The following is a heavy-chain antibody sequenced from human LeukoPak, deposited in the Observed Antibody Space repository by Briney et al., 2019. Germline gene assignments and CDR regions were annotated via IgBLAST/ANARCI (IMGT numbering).Heavy chain of an antibody. CDR3: ASSQYSSGWNDAFDI. V-gene: IGHV3-7*01. Sequence: GGSLRLSCAASGFTFSSYAMPWVRQAPGKGLEWVANIKQDGSEKYYVDSVKGRFTISRDNAKNSLYLQMNSLRAEDTAVYYCASSQYSSGWNDAFDIWGQGTMVTVSS. J-gene: IGHJ3*02. D-gene: IGHD6-19*01. CDR2: IKQDGSEK. CDR1: GFTFSSYA.